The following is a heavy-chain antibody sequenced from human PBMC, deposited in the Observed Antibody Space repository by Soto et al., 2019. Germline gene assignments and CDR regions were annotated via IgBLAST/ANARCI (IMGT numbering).Heavy chain of an antibody. Sequence: PGGSLRLSCAASGFTFSSYGMTWVCQAPGKGLEWVSFSSATGSGRYYADSVKGRFTISRDNSKNTLYLQMSSLRADDTAVYYCAKDRRAGGNYGFYSDFWGQGALVTVSS. V-gene: IGHV3-23*01. D-gene: IGHD1-7*01. J-gene: IGHJ4*02. CDR1: GFTFSSYG. CDR3: AKDRRAGGNYGFYSDF. CDR2: SSATGSGR.